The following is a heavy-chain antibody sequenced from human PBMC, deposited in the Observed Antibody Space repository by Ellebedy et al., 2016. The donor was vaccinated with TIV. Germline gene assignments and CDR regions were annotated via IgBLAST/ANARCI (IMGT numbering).Heavy chain of an antibody. CDR1: GFTFSSYW. D-gene: IGHD3-10*01. Sequence: GGSLRLSXAASGFTFSSYWMSWVRQAPGKGLEWVANIKQDGSEKYYVDSVKGRFTISRDNAKNSLYLQMNSLRAEDTAVYYCARELESLIRGDTNNWFDPWGQGTLVTVSS. CDR3: ARELESLIRGDTNNWFDP. J-gene: IGHJ5*02. V-gene: IGHV3-7*01. CDR2: IKQDGSEK.